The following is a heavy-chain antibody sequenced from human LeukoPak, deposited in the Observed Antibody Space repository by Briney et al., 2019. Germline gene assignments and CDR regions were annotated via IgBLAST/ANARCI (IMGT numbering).Heavy chain of an antibody. V-gene: IGHV4-39*07. Sequence: SETLSLTCTVSGGSISSSSYYWGWIRQPPGKGLEWIGSIYYSGSTYYNPSLKSRVTISVDTSKNQFSLKLSSVTAADTAVYYCARDDYDFWSGYQRKAFDYWGQGTLVTVSS. D-gene: IGHD3-3*01. CDR2: IYYSGST. CDR1: GGSISSSSYY. J-gene: IGHJ4*02. CDR3: ARDDYDFWSGYQRKAFDY.